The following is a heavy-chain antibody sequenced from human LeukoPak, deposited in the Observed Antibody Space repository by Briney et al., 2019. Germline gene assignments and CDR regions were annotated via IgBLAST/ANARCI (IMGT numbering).Heavy chain of an antibody. Sequence: GGSLRLSCAASGFNFRSYWMKWVRQAPGRGLEWVSFMRGSGGSTYYALSVKGRSTILRDNSKNTLYLQMNRLRAEDTAVYYCAKRRFELGVDGFDIWGQGTMVTVSS. V-gene: IGHV3-23*01. J-gene: IGHJ3*02. CDR2: MRGSGGST. CDR1: GFNFRSYW. D-gene: IGHD3-16*01. CDR3: AKRRFELGVDGFDI.